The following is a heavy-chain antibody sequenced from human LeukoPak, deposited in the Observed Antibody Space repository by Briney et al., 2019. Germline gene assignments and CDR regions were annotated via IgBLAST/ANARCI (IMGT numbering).Heavy chain of an antibody. CDR1: GGPFSDYS. D-gene: IGHD5-18*01. V-gene: IGHV4-34*01. Sequence: PSETLSLTCAVYGGPFSDYSWSWIRQPPGKGLEWIGEINPSGGTNRNPSLMSRVSMSVDTSKNQISLRVSSVTAADTAVYYCARVGYSYSINDWSRTGLGAYPTKYYYMDVWDKGTTVTVSS. CDR2: INPSGGT. CDR3: ARVGYSYSINDWSRTGLGAYPTKYYYMDV. J-gene: IGHJ6*03.